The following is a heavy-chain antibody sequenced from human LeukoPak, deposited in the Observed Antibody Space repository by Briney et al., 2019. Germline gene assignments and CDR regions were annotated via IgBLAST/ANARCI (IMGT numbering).Heavy chain of an antibody. CDR1: GGSFSGYY. CDR2: INHSGST. Sequence: SETLSLTCAVYGGSFSGYYWSWIRQPPGKGLEWIGEINHSGSTNYNPSLKSRVTISVDTSKNQFSLKLSSVTAADTAVYYCAGKPRGYSYRYFDYWGQGTLVTVSS. CDR3: AGKPRGYSYRYFDY. J-gene: IGHJ4*02. D-gene: IGHD5-18*01. V-gene: IGHV4-34*01.